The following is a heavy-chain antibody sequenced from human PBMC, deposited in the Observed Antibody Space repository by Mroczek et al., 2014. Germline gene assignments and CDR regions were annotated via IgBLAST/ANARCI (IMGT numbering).Heavy chain of an antibody. CDR1: GYTFTSYD. Sequence: QVQLVQSGAEVKKPGASVKVSCKASGYTFTSYDINWVRQATGQGLEWMGWMNPNSGNTGYAQKFQGRVTMTRNTSISTAYMELSSLRSEDTAVYYCARGTHLYSNYLYAPPRKYYFDYWGQGTLVTVSS. CDR2: MNPNSGNT. J-gene: IGHJ4*02. V-gene: IGHV1-8*01. CDR3: ARGTHLYSNYLYAPPRKYYFDY. D-gene: IGHD4-11*01.